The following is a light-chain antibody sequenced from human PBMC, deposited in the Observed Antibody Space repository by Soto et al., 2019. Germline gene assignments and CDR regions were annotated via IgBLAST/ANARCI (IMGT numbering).Light chain of an antibody. Sequence: EIVRTQSPATLSVSPGERVTLSCRASQDIRSSLAWYQQKPGQAPRLLIYGASIRATGVPATFSGSGSGTEFTLSISSLQSEHLGVYYCQQDSSWPLTFGGGTKVDIK. CDR1: QDIRSS. CDR2: GAS. V-gene: IGKV3-15*01. CDR3: QQDSSWPLT. J-gene: IGKJ4*01.